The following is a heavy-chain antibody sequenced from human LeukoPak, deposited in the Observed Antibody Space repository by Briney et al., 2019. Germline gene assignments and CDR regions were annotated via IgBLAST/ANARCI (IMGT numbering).Heavy chain of an antibody. J-gene: IGHJ4*02. Sequence: SETRSLTCAVSGGSISSGGYSWSWIRQPPGKGLEWIGYIYHSGSTYYNPSLKSRVTISVDRSKNQFSLKLSSVTAADTAVYYCARGELYGDYVPFDYWGQGALVTVSS. CDR1: GGSISSGGYS. D-gene: IGHD4-17*01. CDR3: ARGELYGDYVPFDY. V-gene: IGHV4-30-2*01. CDR2: IYHSGST.